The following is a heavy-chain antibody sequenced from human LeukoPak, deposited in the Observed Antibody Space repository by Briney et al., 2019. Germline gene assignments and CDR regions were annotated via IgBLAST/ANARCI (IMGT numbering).Heavy chain of an antibody. Sequence: GGSLRLSCAASGFTFSSYSMNWVRQAPGKGLEWVSSISSSSSYIYYADSVKGRFTISRDNAKNSLYLQMNSLRAEGTAVYYCARATATYYYDSSGYWVFDYWGQGTLVTVSS. CDR2: ISSSSSYI. CDR3: ARATATYYYDSSGYWVFDY. V-gene: IGHV3-21*01. CDR1: GFTFSSYS. J-gene: IGHJ4*02. D-gene: IGHD3-22*01.